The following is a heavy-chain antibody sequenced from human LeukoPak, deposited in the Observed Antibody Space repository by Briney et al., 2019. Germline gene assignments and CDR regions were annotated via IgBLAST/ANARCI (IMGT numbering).Heavy chain of an antibody. CDR2: ISGSGGST. V-gene: IGHV3-23*01. CDR3: AKGGRGYYYYYGMDV. J-gene: IGHJ6*02. D-gene: IGHD3-10*01. CDR1: GFTFSSYS. Sequence: PGGSLRLSCAASGFTFSSYSMSWVRQAPGKGLEWVSAISGSGGSTYYADSVKGRFTISRDNSKNTLYLQMNSLRAEDTAVYYCAKGGRGYYYYYGMDVWGQGTTVTVSS.